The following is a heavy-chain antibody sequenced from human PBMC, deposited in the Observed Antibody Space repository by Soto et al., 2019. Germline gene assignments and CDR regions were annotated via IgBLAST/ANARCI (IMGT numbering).Heavy chain of an antibody. Sequence: SETLSLTCAVYGGSFSGYYWTWIRQPPGTGLEWIGEINHSGSTNYNPSLKSRVTISVDKSKNQFSLKLSSVTAADTAVYYCASNYGTYYYYGMDVWGQGTTVTVSS. J-gene: IGHJ6*02. CDR2: INHSGST. D-gene: IGHD4-17*01. V-gene: IGHV4-34*01. CDR1: GGSFSGYY. CDR3: ASNYGTYYYYGMDV.